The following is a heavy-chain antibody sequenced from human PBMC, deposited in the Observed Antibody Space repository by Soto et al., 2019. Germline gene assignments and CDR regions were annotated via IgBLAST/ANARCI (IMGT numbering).Heavy chain of an antibody. Sequence: QVQLVQSGAEVKKPGSSVKVSCKASGGTFSSYTISWVRQAPGQGLEWMGRIIPILGIANYAQKFQGRVTITADKSTSTAYMELSSLRSEEMSVYYCARDRGGITGTTPYDYWGQGTLVTVSS. D-gene: IGHD1-7*01. CDR1: GGTFSSYT. CDR2: IIPILGIA. V-gene: IGHV1-69*08. J-gene: IGHJ4*02. CDR3: ARDRGGITGTTPYDY.